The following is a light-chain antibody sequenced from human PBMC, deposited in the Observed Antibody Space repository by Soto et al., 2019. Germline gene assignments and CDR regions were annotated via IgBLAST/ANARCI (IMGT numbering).Light chain of an antibody. J-gene: IGLJ3*02. CDR3: CSYTSSITWV. CDR2: QVS. V-gene: IGLV2-14*01. Sequence: QSVPTQPASVSGSPGQSITISCTGTSSDVGGYNYVSWYQQHPGKAPKLVISQVSNRPSGVSNRFSGSKSGNTAFLTISGLQAEDEAEYYCCSYTSSITWVFGGGTKLTVL. CDR1: SSDVGGYNY.